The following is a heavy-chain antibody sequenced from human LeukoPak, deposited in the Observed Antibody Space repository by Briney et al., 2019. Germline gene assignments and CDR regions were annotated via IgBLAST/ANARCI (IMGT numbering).Heavy chain of an antibody. CDR2: ITGSGGTT. J-gene: IGHJ3*01. D-gene: IGHD3-22*01. Sequence: GGSLRLSCAASGFSFSSYGMSRVRQAPGKGLEWISAITGSGGTTYYADSVEGRFTISRDNSKNTLYLQVSSLRSEDTAVYYCARGSGDYYDMSGLYELHAFNVWGQGTMVIVSS. CDR1: GFSFSSYG. CDR3: ARGSGDYYDMSGLYELHAFNV. V-gene: IGHV3-23*01.